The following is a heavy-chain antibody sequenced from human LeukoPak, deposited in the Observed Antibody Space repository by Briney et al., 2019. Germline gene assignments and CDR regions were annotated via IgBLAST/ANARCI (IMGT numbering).Heavy chain of an antibody. V-gene: IGHV4-39*01. D-gene: IGHD2-2*01. CDR3: ATSAAVTTPGTFDY. CDR1: GGSIRSSYYY. CDR2: IYDSGST. J-gene: IGHJ4*02. Sequence: SETLSLTCTVSGGSIRSSYYYWGWIRQPPGKGLEWIGSIYDSGSTYYNPSLKSRVTISVDTSKNQFSLKLSSVTAADTAVYYCATSAAVTTPGTFDYWGQGTLVTVSS.